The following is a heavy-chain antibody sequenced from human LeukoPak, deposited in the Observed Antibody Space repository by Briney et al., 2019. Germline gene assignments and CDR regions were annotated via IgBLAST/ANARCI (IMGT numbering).Heavy chain of an antibody. CDR2: ISAYNGNT. J-gene: IGHJ5*02. CDR3: ARGRAAASFSGPNWFDP. CDR1: GCTFTSYG. Sequence: GASVKVSCKASGCTFTSYGISWVRQAPGQGLEWMGWISAYNGNTNYAQKLQGRVTMTTDTSTSTAYMELRSLRSDDTAVYYCARGRAAASFSGPNWFDPWGQGTLVTVSS. D-gene: IGHD6-13*01. V-gene: IGHV1-18*01.